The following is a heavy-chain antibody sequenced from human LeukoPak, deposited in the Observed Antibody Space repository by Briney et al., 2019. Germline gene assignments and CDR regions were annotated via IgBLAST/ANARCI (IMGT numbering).Heavy chain of an antibody. V-gene: IGHV4-34*01. Sequence: SETLCLTCAVYGGSFSGYYWSWIRQPPGKGLEWIGEINHSRSTNYNPSLKSRATISVDTSKNQFSLRLSSVTAADTAVYYCARAPPRYYYGSGSRTGRDYWGQGTPVTVSS. CDR1: GGSFSGYY. D-gene: IGHD3-10*01. J-gene: IGHJ4*02. CDR2: INHSRST. CDR3: ARAPPRYYYGSGSRTGRDY.